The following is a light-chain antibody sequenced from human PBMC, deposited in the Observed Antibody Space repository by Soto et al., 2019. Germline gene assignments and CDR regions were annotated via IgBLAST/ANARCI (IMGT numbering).Light chain of an antibody. Sequence: EIVLTQSPATLSLSPGGRATLSYRASRSVRSYLAWYQQKPGQAPRLLIYDASNRAAGIPARFSGSGSETDFTLTISNLEPEDFAVYYCQQRYAWPPITFGQGTRLEIK. CDR3: QQRYAWPPIT. CDR2: DAS. V-gene: IGKV3-11*01. CDR1: RSVRSY. J-gene: IGKJ5*01.